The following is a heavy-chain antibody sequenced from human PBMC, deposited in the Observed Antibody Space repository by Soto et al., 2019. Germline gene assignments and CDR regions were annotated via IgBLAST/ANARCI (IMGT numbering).Heavy chain of an antibody. CDR1: GFTFSSYS. V-gene: IGHV3-21*01. CDR2: ISSSSSYI. J-gene: IGHJ6*02. D-gene: IGHD6-13*01. Sequence: PGGSLRLSCAASGFTFSSYSMNWVRQAPGKGLEWVSSISSSSSYIYYADSVKGRFTISRDNAKNSLYLQMNSLRDEDTAVYYCARELAPQQQVRYYYGMDVWCQGTTVTFYS. CDR3: ARELAPQQQVRYYYGMDV.